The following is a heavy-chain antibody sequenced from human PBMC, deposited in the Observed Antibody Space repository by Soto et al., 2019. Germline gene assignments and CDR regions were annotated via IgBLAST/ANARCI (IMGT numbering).Heavy chain of an antibody. J-gene: IGHJ4*02. CDR1: GGSITTNTYY. Sequence: SETLSLTCTVSGGSITTNTYYWGWIRQSTGKGLEWIGNIFYSGNTYYNPSLKSRVTISVDTSTNQFSLKVTSVTAADMAVYYCARQFGMCIDYWDQGTLVTVSS. CDR3: ARQFGMCIDY. D-gene: IGHD3-10*01. CDR2: IFYSGNT. V-gene: IGHV4-39*01.